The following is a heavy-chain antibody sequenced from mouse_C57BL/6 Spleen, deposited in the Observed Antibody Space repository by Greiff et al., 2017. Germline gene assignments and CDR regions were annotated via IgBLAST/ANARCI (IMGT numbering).Heavy chain of an antibody. V-gene: IGHV3-6*01. CDR2: ISYDGSN. Sequence: EVQRVESGPGLVKPSQSLSLTCSVTGYSITSGYYWNWIRQFPGNKLEWMGYISYDGSNNYNPSLKNRISITRDTSKNQFFLRLNSVTTEDTATYYCARAGGYFEVWGPGTTVTVSS. CDR3: ARAGGYFEV. J-gene: IGHJ1*01. CDR1: GYSITSGYY.